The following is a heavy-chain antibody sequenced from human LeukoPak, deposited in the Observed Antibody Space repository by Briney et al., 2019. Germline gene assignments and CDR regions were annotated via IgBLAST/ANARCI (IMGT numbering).Heavy chain of an antibody. CDR2: TYYRSTWYN. J-gene: IGHJ5*02. D-gene: IGHD2-2*01. Sequence: SQTLSLTCAISGDSVSNNIATWNWIRQSPSRGLEWLGRTYYRSTWYNDYAVSVRGRITVNPDTSKNQFSLHLNSVTPEDTAVYYCARRLTQYDCFDPWGQGILVTVSS. CDR1: GDSVSNNIAT. CDR3: ARRLTQYDCFDP. V-gene: IGHV6-1*01.